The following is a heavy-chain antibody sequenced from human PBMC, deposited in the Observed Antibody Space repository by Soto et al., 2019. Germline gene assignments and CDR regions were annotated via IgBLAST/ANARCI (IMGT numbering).Heavy chain of an antibody. V-gene: IGHV3-21*01. Sequence: GGSLRLSCAASGFTFSSYSMNWVRQAPGKGLEWVSSISSSSSYIYYADSVKGRFTISRDNAKNSLYLQMNSLRAEDTAVYYCARDLYGTDSSTIFWGQGTLVTVSS. CDR1: GFTFSSYS. D-gene: IGHD2-2*01. CDR2: ISSSSSYI. CDR3: ARDLYGTDSSTIF. J-gene: IGHJ4*02.